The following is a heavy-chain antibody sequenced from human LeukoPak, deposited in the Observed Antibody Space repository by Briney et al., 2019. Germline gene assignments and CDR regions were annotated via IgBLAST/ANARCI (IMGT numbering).Heavy chain of an antibody. J-gene: IGHJ4*02. CDR3: ARSSATFDY. CDR1: GFTFSSYA. Sequence: GGSLRLSCAASGFTFSSYAMHWVRQAPGKGLERVAVISYDGSNKYYADSVKGRFTISRDNSKNTLYLQMNSLRAEDTAVYYCARSSATFDYWGQGTLVTVSS. CDR2: ISYDGSNK. V-gene: IGHV3-30*04.